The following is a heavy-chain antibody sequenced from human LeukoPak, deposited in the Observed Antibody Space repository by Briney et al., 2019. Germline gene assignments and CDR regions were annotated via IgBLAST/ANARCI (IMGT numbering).Heavy chain of an antibody. Sequence: GASVKVSCKASGYSFTDYYMHWVRQAPGQGLEWMGWINPNSGGTNYAQKFQDRVTMTEDTSTDTAYMELSSLRSEDTAVYYCATFPIRGSYSGYFDYWGQGTLVTVSS. CDR2: INPNSGGT. CDR3: ATFPIRGSYSGYFDY. CDR1: GYSFTDYY. D-gene: IGHD3-10*01. V-gene: IGHV1-2*02. J-gene: IGHJ4*02.